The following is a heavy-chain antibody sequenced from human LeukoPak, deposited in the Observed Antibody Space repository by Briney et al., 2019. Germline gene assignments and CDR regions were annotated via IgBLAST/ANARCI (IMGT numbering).Heavy chain of an antibody. D-gene: IGHD6-13*01. CDR2: IYPGDSDT. Sequence: GESLKISCKGSGYSFSSYWIVWVRQLAGKGLEGMGIIYPGDSDTTYCPSFQGQVTFSAHNSTSTAYLLWSSLTASETAMYYCARRIAAAGAFDYWGQGNLVTVSS. V-gene: IGHV5-51*01. CDR1: GYSFSSYW. J-gene: IGHJ4*02. CDR3: ARRIAAAGAFDY.